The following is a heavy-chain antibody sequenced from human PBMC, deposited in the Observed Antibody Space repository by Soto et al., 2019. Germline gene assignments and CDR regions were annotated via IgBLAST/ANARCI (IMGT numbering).Heavy chain of an antibody. CDR1: GGTFSSYA. J-gene: IGHJ3*02. V-gene: IGHV1-69*06. CDR3: ASIHYYDSSGYPRGAFDI. Sequence: SVKVSCKASGGTFSSYAISWVRQAPGQGLEWMGGIIPIFGTANYAQKFQGRVTITADKSTSTAYMELSSLRSEDTAVYYCASIHYYDSSGYPRGAFDIWGQGTMVTVSS. CDR2: IIPIFGTA. D-gene: IGHD3-22*01.